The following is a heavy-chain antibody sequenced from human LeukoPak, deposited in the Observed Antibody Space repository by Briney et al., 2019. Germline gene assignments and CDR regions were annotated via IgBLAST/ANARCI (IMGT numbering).Heavy chain of an antibody. J-gene: IGHJ3*02. CDR1: GGSFSGYY. V-gene: IGHV4-34*01. CDR3: ARAGWDAFDI. D-gene: IGHD3-9*01. Sequence: PSATLSLTCAAYGGSFSGYYWSWIRLPPGKGQEWIGEINHSGSTNYNPSLKSRVTISVDTSKNQFSLKLSSVTAADTAVYYCARAGWDAFDIWGQGTMVTVSS. CDR2: INHSGST.